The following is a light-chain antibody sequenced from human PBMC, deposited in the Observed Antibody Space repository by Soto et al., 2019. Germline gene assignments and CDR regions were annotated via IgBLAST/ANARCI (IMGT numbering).Light chain of an antibody. CDR3: SSFSTSSTVI. CDR2: EVS. V-gene: IGLV2-14*03. CDR1: SSDLGYYTF. J-gene: IGLJ2*01. Sequence: QSVLTQPASLSGSPGQSITISCTGTSSDLGYYTFVSWYQQHPGKAPKLLLYEVSHRPSGVSNRFSGSKSGNTASLTISGLQCEDESHYFCSSFSTSSTVIFGGGTKLTVL.